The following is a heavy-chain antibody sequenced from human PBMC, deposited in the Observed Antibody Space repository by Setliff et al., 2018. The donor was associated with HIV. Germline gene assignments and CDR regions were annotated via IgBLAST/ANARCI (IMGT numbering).Heavy chain of an antibody. Sequence: LSLTCAVYGGSFSGYYWTWIRQPPGKGLEWIGEINHSGRTNDNPSLKSRLTISVDTSKNQFSLKLRSVTAADTAVYYCATSPYCDAGGCNPSPDYWGQGALVTVSS. CDR1: GGSFSGYY. J-gene: IGHJ4*02. D-gene: IGHD2-15*01. CDR3: ATSPYCDAGGCNPSPDY. V-gene: IGHV4-34*01. CDR2: INHSGRT.